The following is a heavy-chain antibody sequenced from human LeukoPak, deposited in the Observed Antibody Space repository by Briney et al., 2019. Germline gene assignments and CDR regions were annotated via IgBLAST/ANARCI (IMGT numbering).Heavy chain of an antibody. CDR1: GYTFTSYD. D-gene: IGHD3-16*02. J-gene: IGHJ5*02. V-gene: IGHV1-8*01. CDR2: MNPNSGNT. Sequence: ASVKVSCKASGYTFTSYDINWVRQATGQGLEWMGWMNPNSGNTGYAQKFQGRVTMTRNTSISTAYMELSSLRAEDTAVYYCASQMARYDYVWGSYPSLRDNWFDPWGQGTLVTVSS. CDR3: ASQMARYDYVWGSYPSLRDNWFDP.